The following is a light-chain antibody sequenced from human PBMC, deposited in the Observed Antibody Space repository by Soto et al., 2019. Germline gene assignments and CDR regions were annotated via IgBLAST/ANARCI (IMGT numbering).Light chain of an antibody. CDR1: SSDVGSYNL. V-gene: IGLV2-23*01. CDR3: CSYAGSSAWV. J-gene: IGLJ3*02. CDR2: EGS. Sequence: QPASVSGSPGQSITISCTGTSSDVGSYNLVSWYRQEPGKAPKLMIYEGSKRPSGVSYRFSGSKSGNTASLTISGLQAEDEADYYCCSYAGSSAWVFGGGTKLTVL.